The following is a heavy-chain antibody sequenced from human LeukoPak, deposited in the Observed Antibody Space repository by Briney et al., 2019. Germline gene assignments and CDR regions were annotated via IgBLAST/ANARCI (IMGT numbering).Heavy chain of an antibody. Sequence: GGSLRLSCAASGFTFSNFWMHWVRQTPGKGLVWVSRINRDGSSTNYVDSVKGRFTISRDNAKNTLYLQMNSLRDEDTAVYYCAKAGPEGKRVFDIWGQGTMVTVSS. CDR3: AKAGPEGKRVFDI. D-gene: IGHD1-1*01. CDR2: INRDGSST. J-gene: IGHJ3*02. V-gene: IGHV3-74*01. CDR1: GFTFSNFW.